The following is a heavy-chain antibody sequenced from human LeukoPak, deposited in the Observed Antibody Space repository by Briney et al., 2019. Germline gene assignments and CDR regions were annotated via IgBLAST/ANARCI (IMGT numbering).Heavy chain of an antibody. Sequence: GGSLRLSCAASGFTFSNAWMTWVRQAPGKGLEWVGRIKRKTDGGTTDHAAPVKGRFTISRDDSKNTLFLQMNSLKTEDTAVYYCTTVKTSCCPRPGYFDLWGRGTLVTVSS. CDR3: TTVKTSCCPRPGYFDL. D-gene: IGHD2-2*01. V-gene: IGHV3-15*01. J-gene: IGHJ2*01. CDR2: IKRKTDGGTT. CDR1: GFTFSNAW.